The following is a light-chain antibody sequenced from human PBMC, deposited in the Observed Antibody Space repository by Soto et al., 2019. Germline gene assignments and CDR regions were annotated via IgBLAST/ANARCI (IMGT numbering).Light chain of an antibody. Sequence: DLQMTQSPSSVSASVGDRVTITCRASQGISSRLAWYQQKLGKAPNLLIYAASNLQSGDPSRFSGSGSETDFTLTIGSLEPEDFVTYYCQQANSFPLTFGGGTKVEIK. CDR2: AAS. J-gene: IGKJ4*01. CDR1: QGISSR. CDR3: QQANSFPLT. V-gene: IGKV1-12*01.